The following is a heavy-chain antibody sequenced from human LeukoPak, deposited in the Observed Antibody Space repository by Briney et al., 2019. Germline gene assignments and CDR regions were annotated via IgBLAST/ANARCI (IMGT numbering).Heavy chain of an antibody. D-gene: IGHD3-22*01. V-gene: IGHV4-39*01. Sequence: SETLSLTCTVSGGTISSSSYYWGWIRQPPGKGLEWIGSIYYSGYTYYNPSLKSRVTISVDTSKNQFSLKLSSVTAAGTAVYYCATHYYDSSGHYPWYFDYWGQGTLVTVSP. J-gene: IGHJ4*02. CDR3: ATHYYDSSGHYPWYFDY. CDR1: GGTISSSSYY. CDR2: IYYSGYT.